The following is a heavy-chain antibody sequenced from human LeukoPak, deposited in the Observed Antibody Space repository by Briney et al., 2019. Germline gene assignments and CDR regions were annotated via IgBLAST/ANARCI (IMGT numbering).Heavy chain of an antibody. J-gene: IGHJ4*02. CDR2: IYSGGST. CDR3: AKVRLRFLEWFDY. V-gene: IGHV3-53*05. CDR1: GFTVSSNY. D-gene: IGHD3-3*01. Sequence: PGGSLRLSCAASGFTVSSNYMSWVRQAPGKGLEWVSVIYSGGSTYYADSVKGRFTISRDNSKNTLYLQMNSLRAEDTAVYYCAKVRLRFLEWFDYWGQGTLVTVSS.